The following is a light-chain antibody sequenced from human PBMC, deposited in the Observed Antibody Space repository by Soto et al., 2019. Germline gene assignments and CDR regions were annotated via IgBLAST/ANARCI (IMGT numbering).Light chain of an antibody. Sequence: DIQLTQSPSFLSASVGDRVTITCRASQGISSYLACYQQRPGKAPKLLIYAASTLQSGVPSRFSGSGSGTEFTLTISSLQPEDVATYYCQPLNSYPLPFGGGTKVEIK. V-gene: IGKV1-9*01. CDR2: AAS. CDR1: QGISSY. CDR3: QPLNSYPLP. J-gene: IGKJ4*01.